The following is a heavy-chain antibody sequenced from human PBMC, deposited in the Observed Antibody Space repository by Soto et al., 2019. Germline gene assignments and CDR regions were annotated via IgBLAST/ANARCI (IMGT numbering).Heavy chain of an antibody. CDR3: ARVGYYYAVDY. D-gene: IGHD3-22*01. CDR2: ISNDGNNK. V-gene: IGHV3-30-3*01. CDR1: VFSFSNYR. Sequence: GGALRLSCAASVFSFSNYRMHWVRQAPGKGLKWVAAISNDGNNKYYADSVKGRFTISRDNSKGTLYLQMNSLRAEDTAVYYCARVGYYYAVDYWGQGSLVTVSS. J-gene: IGHJ4*02.